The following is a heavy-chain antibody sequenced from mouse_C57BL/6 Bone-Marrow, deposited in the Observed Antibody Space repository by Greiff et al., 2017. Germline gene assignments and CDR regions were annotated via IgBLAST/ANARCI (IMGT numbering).Heavy chain of an antibody. CDR3: ASRGYGRSYRRDRYYYAMDC. D-gene: IGHD1-1*01. CDR1: GFNIKNTY. V-gene: IGHV14-3*01. J-gene: IGHJ4*01. CDR2: IDPANGNT. Sequence: EVQLQQSVPELVRPGASVKLSCTASGFNIKNTYMHWVKQRPEQGLEWIGRIDPANGNTKYAPKFPGKATLTADTSSNTAYLQLSSLTSEDTAIYYCASRGYGRSYRRDRYYYAMDCRGQGTSVTASS.